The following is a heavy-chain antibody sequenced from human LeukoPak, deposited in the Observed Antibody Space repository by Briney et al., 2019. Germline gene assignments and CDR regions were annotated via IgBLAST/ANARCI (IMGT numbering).Heavy chain of an antibody. V-gene: IGHV3-48*03. D-gene: IGHD1-26*01. CDR2: ISSTGSDI. Sequence: PGGSLTLSCAASGLSFSIYEMNWVRQAPGKGLEWISYISSTGSDIFYGDSVKGRLTIARQHYKNTVYPQVNSVSSEHPAVYYCAKSGSYVCCVDYWGQGTLVTVSS. CDR3: AKSGSYVCCVDY. CDR1: GLSFSIYE. J-gene: IGHJ4*02.